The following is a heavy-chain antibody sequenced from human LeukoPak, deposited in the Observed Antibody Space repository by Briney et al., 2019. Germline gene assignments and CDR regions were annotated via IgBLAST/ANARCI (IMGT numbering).Heavy chain of an antibody. Sequence: GGSLRPSCAASGFTFSSYAMSWVRQAPGKGLEWVSAISGSGGSTYYADSVKGRFTISRDNSKNTLYLQMNSLRAEDTAVYYCAKMKGQNWIPSVLDYWGQGALVTVSS. CDR3: AKMKGQNWIPSVLDY. D-gene: IGHD1-1*01. CDR2: ISGSGGST. CDR1: GFTFSSYA. J-gene: IGHJ4*02. V-gene: IGHV3-23*01.